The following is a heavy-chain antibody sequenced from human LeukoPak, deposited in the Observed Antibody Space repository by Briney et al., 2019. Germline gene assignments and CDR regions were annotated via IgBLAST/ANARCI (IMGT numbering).Heavy chain of an antibody. Sequence: SETPSLTRAVYGGSFSGYYWSWIRQPPGKGLEWIGEIKHSGSTNHNPSLKSRVTISVDTSKNQFSLKLSSVTAADTAVYYCARCITIFGVVIGGWFDPWGQGTLVTVSS. CDR2: IKHSGST. J-gene: IGHJ5*02. CDR3: ARCITIFGVVIGGWFDP. D-gene: IGHD3-3*01. CDR1: GGSFSGYY. V-gene: IGHV4-34*01.